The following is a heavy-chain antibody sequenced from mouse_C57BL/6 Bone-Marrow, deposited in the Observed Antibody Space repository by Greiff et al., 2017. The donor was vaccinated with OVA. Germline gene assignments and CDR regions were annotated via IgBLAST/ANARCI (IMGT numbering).Heavy chain of an antibody. Sequence: EVQLQQSGPGLVKPSQSLSLTCSVTGYSITSGYYWNWIRQFPGNKLEWMGYISYDGSNNYNPSLKNRISITRDTSKNQFFLKLNSVTTEDTATYYCAREDYYDYFDYWGQGTTLTVSS. V-gene: IGHV3-6*01. CDR2: ISYDGSN. CDR3: AREDYYDYFDY. J-gene: IGHJ2*01. CDR1: GYSITSGYY. D-gene: IGHD2-4*01.